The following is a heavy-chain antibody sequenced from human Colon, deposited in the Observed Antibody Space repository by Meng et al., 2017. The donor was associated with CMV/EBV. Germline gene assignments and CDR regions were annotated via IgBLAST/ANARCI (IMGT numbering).Heavy chain of an antibody. Sequence: GESLKISCAASGFTFGRYWMHWVRQAPGKGPVWVSRISHDGSSPIYADSVKGRFTISRDNTKNTLYLQMNSLRADDTAVYYCARGILGHIEYGFDLWGQGTQVTVSS. J-gene: IGHJ5*02. V-gene: IGHV3-74*01. CDR2: ISHDGSSP. CDR1: GFTFGRYW. CDR3: ARGILGHIEYGFDL. D-gene: IGHD2/OR15-2a*01.